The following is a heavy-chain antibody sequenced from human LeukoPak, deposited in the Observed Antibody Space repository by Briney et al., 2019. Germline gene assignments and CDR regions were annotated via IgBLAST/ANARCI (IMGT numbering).Heavy chain of an antibody. V-gene: IGHV4-34*01. Sequence: SETLSLTCAVYGGSFSGYYGSWIRQPPGKGLEWIGEINHSGGTNYNPSLKSRVTISVETSKNQFSLKLSSVTAADTAVYYCARGTVVTLGLNYFDYWGQGTLVTVSS. CDR3: ARGTVVTLGLNYFDY. CDR2: INHSGGT. D-gene: IGHD4-23*01. CDR1: GGSFSGYY. J-gene: IGHJ4*02.